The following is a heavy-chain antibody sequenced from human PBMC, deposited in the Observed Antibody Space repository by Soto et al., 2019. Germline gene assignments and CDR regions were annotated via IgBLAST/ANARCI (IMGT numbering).Heavy chain of an antibody. Sequence: GESLKISCKGSGYSFTSYWISWVRQMPGKGLEWMGRIDPSDSYTNYSPSFQGHVTISADKSISTAYLQWSSLKASDTAMYYCARGGGVTPLYYYYGMDVCGQRTTVTVSS. J-gene: IGHJ6*02. CDR1: GYSFTSYW. V-gene: IGHV5-10-1*01. CDR3: ARGGGVTPLYYYYGMDV. D-gene: IGHD5-18*01. CDR2: IDPSDSYT.